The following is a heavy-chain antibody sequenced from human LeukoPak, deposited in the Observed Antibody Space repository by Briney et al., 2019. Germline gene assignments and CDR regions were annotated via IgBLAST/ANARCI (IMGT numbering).Heavy chain of an antibody. Sequence: ETLSLTCAVYGGSFSGYYWSWVRQAPGKGLEWVANIKQDGSEKYYVDSVKGRFTISRDNAKNSLYLQMNSLRAEDTAVYYCAREGCSSTSCPPEVDAFDIWGQGTMVTVSS. D-gene: IGHD2-2*01. J-gene: IGHJ3*02. CDR1: GGSFSGYY. V-gene: IGHV3-7*01. CDR2: IKQDGSEK. CDR3: AREGCSSTSCPPEVDAFDI.